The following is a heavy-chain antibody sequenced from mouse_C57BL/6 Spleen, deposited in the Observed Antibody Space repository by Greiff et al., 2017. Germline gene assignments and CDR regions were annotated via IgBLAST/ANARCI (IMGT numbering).Heavy chain of an antibody. D-gene: IGHD2-1*01. CDR1: GYSFTGYF. CDR3: AREIYYGNYVSDY. CDR2: INPYNGDT. V-gene: IGHV1-20*01. J-gene: IGHJ2*01. Sequence: VQLQQSGPELVKPGDSVKISCKASGYSFTGYFMNWVMQSHGKSLEWIGRINPYNGDTFYNQKFKGKATLTVDKSSSTAHMELRSLTSEDSAVYYCAREIYYGNYVSDYWGQGTTLTVSS.